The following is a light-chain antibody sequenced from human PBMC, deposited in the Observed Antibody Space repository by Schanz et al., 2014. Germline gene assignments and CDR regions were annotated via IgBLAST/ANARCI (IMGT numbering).Light chain of an antibody. CDR3: QQRSNWPLT. Sequence: EIVLTQSPATLSLSPGERAPLSCRASQSVSSYLAWYQQKPGQAPRLLIFGASTRATGIPARFSGSGSGTDFTLTISALEPEDFAVYHCQQRSNWPLTFGGGTKVEIK. J-gene: IGKJ4*01. CDR1: QSVSSY. CDR2: GAS. V-gene: IGKV3-11*01.